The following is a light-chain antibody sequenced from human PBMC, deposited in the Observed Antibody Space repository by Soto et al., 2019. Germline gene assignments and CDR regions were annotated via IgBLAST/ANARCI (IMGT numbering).Light chain of an antibody. V-gene: IGLV2-14*01. CDR2: EVS. CDR1: SSDVGGYNY. J-gene: IGLJ3*02. CDR3: SSYTTISTLEV. Sequence: QSALTQPASVSGSPGQSITISCTGTSSDVGGYNYVSWYQQHPGKAPKLMIYEVSNRPSGVSNRFSGSKSGNTASLTISGLQDEDEADYYCSSYTTISTLEVFGGGTQLTVL.